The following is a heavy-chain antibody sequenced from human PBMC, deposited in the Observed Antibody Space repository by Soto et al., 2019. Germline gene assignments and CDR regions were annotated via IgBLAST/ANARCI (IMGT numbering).Heavy chain of an antibody. Sequence: EVQLVDSGGGLVQPGRSLRLYCAASGFTFDSYAMHWVRQAPGKGLEWVSRISWNSGTKGYADSVKGRFTISRDNAKNCLYLQMDSLRAEDTALYYCAKELGGYSYGYELDYWGQGTLVTVSS. D-gene: IGHD5-18*01. J-gene: IGHJ4*02. CDR2: ISWNSGTK. V-gene: IGHV3-9*01. CDR3: AKELGGYSYGYELDY. CDR1: GFTFDSYA.